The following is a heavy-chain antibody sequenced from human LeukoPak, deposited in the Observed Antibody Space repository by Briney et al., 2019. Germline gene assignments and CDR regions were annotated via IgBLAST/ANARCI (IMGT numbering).Heavy chain of an antibody. CDR1: GFTFSYFW. J-gene: IGHJ4*02. V-gene: IGHV3-7*01. D-gene: IGHD6-19*01. Sequence: GGSLRLSCAASGFTFSYFWMSWVRQAPGKGLEWVANIKQDGSEKYYVDSVSGRFIISRDNAKNSLYLQMNSLRAEDTAVYYCARAPYNSGCYRFDYWGQGTLVTVSS. CDR2: IKQDGSEK. CDR3: ARAPYNSGCYRFDY.